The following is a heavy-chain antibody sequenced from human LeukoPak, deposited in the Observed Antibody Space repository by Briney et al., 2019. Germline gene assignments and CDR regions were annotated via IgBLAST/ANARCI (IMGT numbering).Heavy chain of an antibody. CDR3: AYYYGSGSTRGYYFDY. CDR2: INSDGSST. V-gene: IGHV3-74*01. Sequence: GGSLRLSCAASGFTFSSYWMHWVRQAPGKGLVWVSRINSDGSSTSYADSVKGRFTISRDNAKNTLYLQMNSLRAEDTAVYYCAYYYGSGSTRGYYFDYWGQGTLVTVSS. J-gene: IGHJ4*02. D-gene: IGHD3-10*01. CDR1: GFTFSSYW.